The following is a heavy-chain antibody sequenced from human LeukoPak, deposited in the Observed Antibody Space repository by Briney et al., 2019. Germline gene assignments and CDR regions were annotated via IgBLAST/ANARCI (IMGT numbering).Heavy chain of an antibody. V-gene: IGHV3-30*18. CDR2: ISYDGSNK. CDR1: GFTFSSYG. D-gene: IGHD2-2*01. Sequence: PGGSLRLSCAASGFTFSSYGMHWVRQALGKGLEWVAVISYDGSNKYYADSVKGRFTISRDNSKNTLYLQMNSLRAEDTAVYYCAKDLRYCSSTSCYPFYYYYMDVWGKGTTVTVSS. J-gene: IGHJ6*03. CDR3: AKDLRYCSSTSCYPFYYYYMDV.